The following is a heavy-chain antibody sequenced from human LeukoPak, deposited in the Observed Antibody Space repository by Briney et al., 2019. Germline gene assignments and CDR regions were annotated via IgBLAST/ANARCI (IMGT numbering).Heavy chain of an antibody. CDR1: GGSIKGYH. D-gene: IGHD1-26*01. J-gene: IGHJ4*02. Sequence: SETLSLTCTVAGGSIKGYHWSWIRQPPGKGLEWIGYIYYSVSTNYNPSLKSRVTISVDTSKNQFSLKLSSVTAADTAVYYCARGWGYFDYWGQGTLVTVSS. V-gene: IGHV4-59*01. CDR2: IYYSVST. CDR3: ARGWGYFDY.